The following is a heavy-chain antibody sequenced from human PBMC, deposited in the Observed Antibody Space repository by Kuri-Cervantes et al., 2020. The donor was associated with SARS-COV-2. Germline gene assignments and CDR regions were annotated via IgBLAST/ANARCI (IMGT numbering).Heavy chain of an antibody. CDR3: ASPRYYDFWSGPAGVMDV. D-gene: IGHD3-3*01. CDR1: GFTFSSYW. CDR2: INSDGSST. Sequence: ETLSLTCAASGFTFSSYWMHWVRQAPGKGLVWVSRINSDGSSTSYADSVKGRFTISRDNAKNTLYLQMNSLRAEDTAVYYCASPRYYDFWSGPAGVMDVWGQGTTVTVSS. J-gene: IGHJ6*02. V-gene: IGHV3-74*01.